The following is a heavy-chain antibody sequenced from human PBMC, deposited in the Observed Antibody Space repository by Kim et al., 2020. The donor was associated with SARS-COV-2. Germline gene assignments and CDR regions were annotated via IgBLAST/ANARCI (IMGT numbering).Heavy chain of an antibody. Sequence: GGSLRLSCAASGFTFSSYGMHWVRQAPGKGLEWVAVIWYDGSNKYYADSVKGRFTISRDNSKNTLYLQMNSLRAEDTAVYYCARALSVVPAATFYYYYGIGVWGQGTTVTVSS. CDR1: GFTFSSYG. CDR3: ARALSVVPAATFYYYYGIGV. J-gene: IGHJ6*02. D-gene: IGHD2-2*01. V-gene: IGHV3-33*08. CDR2: IWYDGSNK.